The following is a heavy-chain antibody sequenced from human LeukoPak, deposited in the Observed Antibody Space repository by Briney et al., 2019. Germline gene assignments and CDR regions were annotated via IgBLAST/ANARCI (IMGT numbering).Heavy chain of an antibody. V-gene: IGHV4-39*01. J-gene: IGHJ4*02. CDR1: GGSISSSSYY. CDR2: IYYSGST. CDR3: AVEYCSSTSCYDY. Sequence: PSETLSLTCTVSGGSISSSSYYWGWIRQPPGKGLEWIGSIYYSGSTYYNPSLKSRVTISVDTSKNQFSLKLCSVTAADTAVYYCAVEYCSSTSCYDYWGQGTLVTVSS. D-gene: IGHD2-2*01.